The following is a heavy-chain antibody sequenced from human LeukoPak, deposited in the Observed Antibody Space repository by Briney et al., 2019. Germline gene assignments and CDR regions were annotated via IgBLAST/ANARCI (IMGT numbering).Heavy chain of an antibody. V-gene: IGHV3-23*01. Sequence: GGSLRLSCAASGFPFSSHGMSWVRQAPGKWLEWVSIISGSGGTTYYADSVKGRFTISRDNAKNSLYLQMNSLRAEDTAVCYCARGYDFWSGYCFDYWGQGTLVTVSS. CDR1: GFPFSSHG. J-gene: IGHJ4*02. CDR3: ARGYDFWSGYCFDY. CDR2: ISGSGGTT. D-gene: IGHD3-3*01.